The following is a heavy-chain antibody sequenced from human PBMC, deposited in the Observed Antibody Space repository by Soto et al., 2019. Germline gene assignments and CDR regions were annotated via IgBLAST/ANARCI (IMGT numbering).Heavy chain of an antibody. J-gene: IGHJ4*02. V-gene: IGHV3-23*01. Sequence: GGSLRLSCAASGFTFSSNAMSWVRQAPGKGLEWVSAISGSGGSTYYADSVKGRFTISRDNSKNTLYLQMNSLRVEDTAVYYCAKDLYAGSPYFDYCGKGTLVTVST. CDR3: AKDLYAGSPYFDY. D-gene: IGHD3-10*01. CDR1: GFTFSSNA. CDR2: ISGSGGST.